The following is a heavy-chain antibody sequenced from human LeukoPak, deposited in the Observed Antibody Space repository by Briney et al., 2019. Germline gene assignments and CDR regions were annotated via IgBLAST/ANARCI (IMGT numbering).Heavy chain of an antibody. J-gene: IGHJ3*02. D-gene: IGHD1-26*01. CDR3: ARLLRPGGRKGDAFDI. Sequence: SETLSLTCTVSGGSISGHHWTWIRQPPATGLEWIGYFYDSGDFKYNPSLKSRVTIWMDMSNNQFSLTMSSVTAADTAMYYCARLLRPGGRKGDAFDIWGQGTLVTVSS. CDR1: GGSISGHH. CDR2: FYDSGDF. V-gene: IGHV4-59*08.